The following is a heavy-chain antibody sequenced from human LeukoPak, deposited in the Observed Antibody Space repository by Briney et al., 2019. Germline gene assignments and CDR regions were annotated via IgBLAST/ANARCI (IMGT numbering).Heavy chain of an antibody. CDR1: GFTVSSNY. V-gene: IGHV3-53*04. Sequence: GGSLRLSCAASGFTVSSNYMSWVRQAPGKGLEWVSVIYSGGSTYYADSVKGRFTISRHNSKNTLYLQMNSLRAEDTAVYYCARDLPNYDILTGYPVYYYYGMDVWGQGTTVTVSS. J-gene: IGHJ6*02. CDR2: IYSGGST. D-gene: IGHD3-9*01. CDR3: ARDLPNYDILTGYPVYYYYGMDV.